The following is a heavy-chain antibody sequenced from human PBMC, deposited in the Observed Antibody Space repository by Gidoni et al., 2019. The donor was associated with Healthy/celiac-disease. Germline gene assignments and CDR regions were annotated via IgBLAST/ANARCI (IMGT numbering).Heavy chain of an antibody. CDR2: IYYSGST. J-gene: IGHJ4*02. CDR3: ARVPCSGGSCYSGLDY. CDR1: GGSISSSY. Sequence: QVQLQESGPGLVKPSETLSLTCTVSGGSISSSYWSWIRQPPGKGLEWIGYIYYSGSTNYNPSLKSRVTISVDTSKNQFSLKLSSVTAADTAVYYCARVPCSGGSCYSGLDYWGQGTLVTVSS. D-gene: IGHD2-15*01. V-gene: IGHV4-59*01.